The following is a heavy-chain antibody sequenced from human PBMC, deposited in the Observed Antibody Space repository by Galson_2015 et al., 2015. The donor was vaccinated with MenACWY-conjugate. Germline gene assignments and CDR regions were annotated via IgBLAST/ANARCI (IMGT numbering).Heavy chain of an antibody. CDR3: ARDCRRERDYYYYGMDV. V-gene: IGHV1-69*13. CDR2: IIPMFGTA. CDR1: GGTFSNYG. J-gene: IGHJ6*02. D-gene: IGHD2-15*01. Sequence: SVKVSCKASGGTFSNYGISWVRQAPGQGLEWMGGIIPMFGTANPAQKFQGRVTITADESTSTAYMELSSLTFEDTAVYYCARDCRRERDYYYYGMDVWGQGTTVTVSS.